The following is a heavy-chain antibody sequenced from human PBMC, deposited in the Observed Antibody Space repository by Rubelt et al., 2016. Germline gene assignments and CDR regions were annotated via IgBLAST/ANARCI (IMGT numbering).Heavy chain of an antibody. Sequence: PSFQGHVTISADKSISTAYLQWSSLKASDTAMYYCARLGGYYYYMDVWGKGTTVTVSS. J-gene: IGHJ6*03. V-gene: IGHV5-10-1*01. CDR3: ARLGGYYYYMDV. D-gene: IGHD3-10*01.